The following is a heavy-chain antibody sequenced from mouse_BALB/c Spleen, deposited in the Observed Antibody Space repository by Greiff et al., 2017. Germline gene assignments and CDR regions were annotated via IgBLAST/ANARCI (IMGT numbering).Heavy chain of an antibody. CDR1: GFNIKDYY. CDR2: IDPENGDT. V-gene: IGHV14-4*02. Sequence: EVQLQQSGAELVRSGASVKLSCTASGFNIKDYYMHWVKQRPEQGLEWIGWIDPENGDTEYAPKFQGKATMTADTSSNTAYLQLSSLTSEDTAVYYCNAAGYDEKGFAYWGQGTLVTVSA. J-gene: IGHJ3*01. CDR3: NAAGYDEKGFAY. D-gene: IGHD2-2*01.